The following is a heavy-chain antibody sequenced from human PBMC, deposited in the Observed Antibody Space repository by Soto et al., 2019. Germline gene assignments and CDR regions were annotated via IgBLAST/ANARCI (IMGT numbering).Heavy chain of an antibody. V-gene: IGHV5-10-1*01. CDR3: ASLGGGGEAFDI. Sequence: RGESLKISCKGSGYSFTSYWISWVRQMPGKGLEWMGRIDPSDSYTNYSQSFQGHVTISADKSISTAYLQWSSLKASDTAMYYCASLGGGGEAFDIWGQGTMVTVSS. J-gene: IGHJ3*02. CDR1: GYSFTSYW. CDR2: IDPSDSYT. D-gene: IGHD3-16*01.